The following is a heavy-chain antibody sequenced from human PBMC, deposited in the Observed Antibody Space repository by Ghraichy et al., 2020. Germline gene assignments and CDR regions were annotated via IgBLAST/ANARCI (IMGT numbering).Heavy chain of an antibody. CDR3: AKDLASYYFGAGSFIDY. D-gene: IGHD3-10*01. CDR2: IDVNSGAS. V-gene: IGHV3-23*01. J-gene: IGHJ4*02. Sequence: GGSLRLSCAASGFTFGDYVIHWVRQAPGTGLDWVSAIDVNSGASYYADSVRGRFTISRDNSKNTLYLQMNSLRVEDTAIYYCAKDLASYYFGAGSFIDYWGQGTLVTVSS. CDR1: GFTFGDYV.